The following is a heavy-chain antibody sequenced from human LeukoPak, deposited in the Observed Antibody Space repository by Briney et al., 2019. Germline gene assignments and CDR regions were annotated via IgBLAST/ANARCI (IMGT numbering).Heavy chain of an antibody. J-gene: IGHJ4*02. CDR2: TYYRSKWYS. V-gene: IGHV6-1*01. CDR1: GDSVSSNSAA. CDR3: ARAGGDSWYFDY. D-gene: IGHD2-21*02. Sequence: SQTLSLTCAISGDSVSSNSAAWNWIRQSPSRGLEWLGRTYYRSKWYSDYAISVKSRITISPDASKNQFSLQLNSVTPEDTAVYYCARAGGDSWYFDYWGQGALVTDSS.